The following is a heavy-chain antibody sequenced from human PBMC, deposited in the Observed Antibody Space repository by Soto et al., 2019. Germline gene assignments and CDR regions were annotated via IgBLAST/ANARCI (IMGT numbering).Heavy chain of an antibody. J-gene: IGHJ6*02. D-gene: IGHD1-26*01. CDR1: GGSISGYY. V-gene: IGHV4-59*07. Sequence: QVQLQESGPGLVKPSDTLSLTCNVSGGSISGYYWSWIRQSPGKGLEYIWYIYYRGSTNSNSSLKSRVTMSVDTSRNQFSLKMNSVTAADTAVYYCARQQLLPFYYALDVWGQGTTVTVSS. CDR2: IYYRGST. CDR3: ARQQLLPFYYALDV.